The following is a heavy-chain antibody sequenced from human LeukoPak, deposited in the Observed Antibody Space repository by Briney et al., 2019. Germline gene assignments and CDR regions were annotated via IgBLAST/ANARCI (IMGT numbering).Heavy chain of an antibody. CDR1: GFTFSSYD. Sequence: PGGSLRLSCAASGFTFSSYDMHWVRQAPGKGLEWVAFIRYDGSYTYYADSVKGRFTISRDNSENTLYLQMNSLRAEDTAVYYCARDGEAYCGGDCYYGYWGQGTLVTVSS. V-gene: IGHV3-30*02. J-gene: IGHJ4*02. CDR3: ARDGEAYCGGDCYYGY. CDR2: IRYDGSYT. D-gene: IGHD2-21*02.